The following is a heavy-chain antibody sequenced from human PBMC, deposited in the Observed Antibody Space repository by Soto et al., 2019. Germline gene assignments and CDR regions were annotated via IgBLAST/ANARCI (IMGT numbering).Heavy chain of an antibody. J-gene: IGHJ6*03. CDR1: GFTISGNA. V-gene: IGHV3-48*02. Sequence: EVQLVESGGGLVQPGGSLRLSCAASGFTISGNAMNWVRQAPGRGLEWVSYISSSSPNIHYADSVRGRFTISRDNAKNSLYLQMNSLRDEDTAVYRCARDLSWGSKWYYYMDVWGKGTTVTVSS. CDR3: ARDLSWGSKWYYYMDV. D-gene: IGHD3-16*01. CDR2: ISSSSPNI.